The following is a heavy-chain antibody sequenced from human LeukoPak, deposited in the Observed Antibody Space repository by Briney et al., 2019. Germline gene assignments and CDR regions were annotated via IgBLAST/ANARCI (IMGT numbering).Heavy chain of an antibody. CDR2: IRYDGSNK. J-gene: IGHJ4*02. CDR1: GFTFSSYG. CDR3: AKGPAMVRGVWAN. V-gene: IGHV3-30*02. Sequence: PGGSLRLSCAASGFTFSSYGMHWVRQAPGKGLEWVAFIRYDGSNKYYADSVKGRFTISRDNSKNTLYLQMNSLRAEDTAVYYCAKGPAMVRGVWANWGQGTLVTVSS. D-gene: IGHD3-10*01.